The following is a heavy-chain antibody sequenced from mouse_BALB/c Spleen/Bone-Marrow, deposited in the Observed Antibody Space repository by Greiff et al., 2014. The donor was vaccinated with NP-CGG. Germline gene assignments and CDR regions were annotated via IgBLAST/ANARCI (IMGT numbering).Heavy chain of an antibody. V-gene: IGHV14-3*02. CDR2: IDPANGDT. CDR1: GFNTKDTY. J-gene: IGHJ1*01. Sequence: EVQVVESGSELVKPGASVKLSCAASGFNTKDTYMHWVKQRPEQGLEWIGRIDPANGDTKYDPKFQGKATITADTSSNTAYLQLSSLTSEDTAVYYCTRPSFYYGSSYWYFDVWGAGTTVTASS. D-gene: IGHD1-1*01. CDR3: TRPSFYYGSSYWYFDV.